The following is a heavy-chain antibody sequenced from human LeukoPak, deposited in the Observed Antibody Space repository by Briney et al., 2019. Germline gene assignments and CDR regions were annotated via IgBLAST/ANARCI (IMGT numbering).Heavy chain of an antibody. CDR3: ERVNFGYYYGMDV. J-gene: IGHJ6*02. Sequence: SVTVSCKASGGTFSSYAISWVRQAPGQGLEWMGGIIPIFGTANYAQKFQGRVTITADESTSTAYMELSSLRSEDTAVYYCERVNFGYYYGMDVWGQGTTVTVSS. V-gene: IGHV1-69*13. D-gene: IGHD3-3*01. CDR2: IIPIFGTA. CDR1: GGTFSSYA.